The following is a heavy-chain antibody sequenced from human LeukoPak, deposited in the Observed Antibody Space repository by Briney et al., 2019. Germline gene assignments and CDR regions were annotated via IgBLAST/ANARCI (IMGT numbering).Heavy chain of an antibody. CDR1: GFTISSYA. CDR3: ARVRGVIESRPGRY. J-gene: IGHJ4*02. Sequence: GGSLRLSCAASGFTISSYAMHWVRQAPGKGLEWVAVISFDGSNKYYADSVKGRFTISRDNSKNTLYLQMNSLRAEDTAVYYCARVRGVIESRPGRYWGQGTLVTVSS. V-gene: IGHV3-30*04. CDR2: ISFDGSNK. D-gene: IGHD3-10*01.